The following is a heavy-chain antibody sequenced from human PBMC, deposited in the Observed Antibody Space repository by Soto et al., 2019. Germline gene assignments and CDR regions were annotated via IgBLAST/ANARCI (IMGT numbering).Heavy chain of an antibody. D-gene: IGHD6-13*01. CDR3: ARAGSSSYQYYFDY. CDR1: GFTVSSIY. V-gene: IGHV3-53*02. Sequence: EVQLVETGGGLIQPGGSLRLSCAASGFTVSSIYMSWVRQTPGKGLEWVSVIYSGGSTYYADSVKGRFTISRDNSKNTLYLQMNSLRAEDTAVYYCARAGSSSYQYYFDYWGQGTLVTVSS. CDR2: IYSGGST. J-gene: IGHJ4*02.